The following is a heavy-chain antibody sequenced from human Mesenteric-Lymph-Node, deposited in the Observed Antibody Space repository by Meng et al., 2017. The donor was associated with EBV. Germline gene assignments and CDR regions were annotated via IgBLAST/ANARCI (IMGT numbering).Heavy chain of an antibody. Sequence: QVLVLQCEDWVEKPGAAVKVYCKASGYTFTRYAMYWLRQAPGQSLEWMGWINTDSGKTKYSQKIQGRVTISMDASASTAYMELRSLRSEDTATYYCTREYIDSGYPHLFDYWGQGTLVTVSS. CDR3: TREYIDSGYPHLFDY. CDR2: INTDSGKT. CDR1: GYTFTRYA. D-gene: IGHD3-22*01. V-gene: IGHV1-3*04. J-gene: IGHJ4*02.